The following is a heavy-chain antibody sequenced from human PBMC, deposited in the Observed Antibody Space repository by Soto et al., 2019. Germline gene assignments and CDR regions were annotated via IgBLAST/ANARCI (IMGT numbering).Heavy chain of an antibody. CDR1: GFPFSSYA. Sequence: EVQLLASGGGLAQPGGSLRLSCAASGFPFSSYAMSWVRQAPGKGLEWVSAIGGSGGDTYYADSVKGRFTVSRDNVENTLYLQLNSLRVEDTAIYYCARRTWRGRADYWGQGILVSVSS. CDR3: ARRTWRGRADY. D-gene: IGHD3-3*01. J-gene: IGHJ4*02. V-gene: IGHV3-23*01. CDR2: IGGSGGDT.